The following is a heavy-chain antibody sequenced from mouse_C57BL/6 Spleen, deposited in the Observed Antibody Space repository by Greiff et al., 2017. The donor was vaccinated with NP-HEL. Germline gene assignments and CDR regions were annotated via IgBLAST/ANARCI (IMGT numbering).Heavy chain of an antibody. D-gene: IGHD2-4*01. Sequence: ESGPGLVKPSQSLSLTCSVTGYSITSGYYWNWIRQFPGNKLEWMGYISYDGSNNYNPSLKNRISITRETSKNQFFLKLNSVTTEDTATYYCAREGTVYYDYDAMDYWGQGTSVTVSS. V-gene: IGHV3-6*01. J-gene: IGHJ4*01. CDR1: GYSITSGYY. CDR2: ISYDGSN. CDR3: AREGTVYYDYDAMDY.